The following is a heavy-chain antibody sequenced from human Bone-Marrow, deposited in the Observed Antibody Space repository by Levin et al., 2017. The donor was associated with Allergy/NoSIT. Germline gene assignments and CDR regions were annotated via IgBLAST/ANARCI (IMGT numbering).Heavy chain of an antibody. CDR1: GGSISSYY. Sequence: ASETLSLTCTVSGGSISSYYWSWIRQPPGKGLEWIGYIYYSGSTNYNPSLKSRVTISVDTSKNQFSLKLSSVTAADTAVYYCARVGGGYSYGFHYYYMDVWGKGTTVTVSS. V-gene: IGHV4-59*01. CDR3: ARVGGGYSYGFHYYYMDV. J-gene: IGHJ6*03. D-gene: IGHD5-18*01. CDR2: IYYSGST.